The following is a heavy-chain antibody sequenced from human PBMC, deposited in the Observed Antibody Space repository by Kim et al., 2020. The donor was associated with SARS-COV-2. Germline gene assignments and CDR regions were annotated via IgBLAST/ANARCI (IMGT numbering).Heavy chain of an antibody. CDR1: GGSISSSSYY. V-gene: IGHV4-39*01. Sequence: SETLSLTCTVSGGSISSSSYYWGWIRQPPGKGLEWIGSIYYSGSTYYNPSLKSRVTISVDTSKNQFSLKLSSVTAADTAVYYCARQGYGDYVFYFDYWGQAPLVTVSS. J-gene: IGHJ4*02. D-gene: IGHD4-17*01. CDR2: IYYSGST. CDR3: ARQGYGDYVFYFDY.